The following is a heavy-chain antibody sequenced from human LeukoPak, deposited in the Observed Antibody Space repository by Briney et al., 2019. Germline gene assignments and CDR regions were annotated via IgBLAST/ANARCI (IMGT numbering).Heavy chain of an antibody. V-gene: IGHV3-11*01. Sequence: GGSLRLSCAASGFTFSDYYMSWIRQAPGKGLEWVSYISSSGSTIYYADSVKGRFTISMDNAKNSLYLQMNSLRAEDTAVYYCARAQWELLDYDYWGQGTLVTVSS. CDR2: ISSSGSTI. CDR1: GFTFSDYY. D-gene: IGHD1-26*01. J-gene: IGHJ4*02. CDR3: ARAQWELLDYDY.